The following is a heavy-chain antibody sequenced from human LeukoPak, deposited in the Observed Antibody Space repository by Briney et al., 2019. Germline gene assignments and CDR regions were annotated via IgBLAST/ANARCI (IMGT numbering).Heavy chain of an antibody. D-gene: IGHD3-9*01. CDR3: ARSQTLYDDILTGYLPFDY. V-gene: IGHV1-69*13. CDR1: GSTFSSYA. CDR2: IIPIFGTA. Sequence: GASVKVSCRASGSTFSSYAISWVRQAPGQGLEWMGGIIPIFGTANYAQKFQGRVTINADESTSTAYMELRSLRSEDTSVYYCARSQTLYDDILTGYLPFDYWGQGTLVTVSS. J-gene: IGHJ4*02.